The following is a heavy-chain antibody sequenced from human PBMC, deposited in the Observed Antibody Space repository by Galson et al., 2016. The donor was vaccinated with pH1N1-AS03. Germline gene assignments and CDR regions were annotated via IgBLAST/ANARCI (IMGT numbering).Heavy chain of an antibody. CDR3: ARAQHPDRVGVTGGWFDP. D-gene: IGHD1-26*01. J-gene: IGHJ5*02. CDR1: GGTFNTYA. CDR2: IISIFGTT. V-gene: IGHV1-69*13. Sequence: SVKVSCKASGGTFNTYAISWVRQAPGQGLEWMGGIISIFGTTNHAQKFQGRVTITADESTSSVYMELSSLRSEDTAVYYCARAQHPDRVGVTGGWFDPWGQGTLVTVSS.